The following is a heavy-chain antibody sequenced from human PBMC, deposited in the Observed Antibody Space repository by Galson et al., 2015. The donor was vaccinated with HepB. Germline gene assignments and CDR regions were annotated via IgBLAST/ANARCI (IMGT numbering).Heavy chain of an antibody. V-gene: IGHV3-7*01. D-gene: IGHD3-22*01. CDR3: ARDHDDSSGYYRSQGYGMDV. Sequence: SLRLSCAASRFTFSSYWMSWVRQAPGKGLEWVANIKQDGTERYYVDSVKGRFTISRDNARNSLYLQMNSLRAEDTAVYYCARDHDDSSGYYRSQGYGMDVWSQGTTVTVSS. CDR2: IKQDGTER. CDR1: RFTFSSYW. J-gene: IGHJ6*02.